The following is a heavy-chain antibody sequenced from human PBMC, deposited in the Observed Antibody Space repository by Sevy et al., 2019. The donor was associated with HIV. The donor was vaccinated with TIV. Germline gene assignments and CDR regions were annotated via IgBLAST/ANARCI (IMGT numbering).Heavy chain of an antibody. CDR3: ARYRSRSWFDS. V-gene: IGHV3-7*01. J-gene: IGHJ5*01. CDR1: GFTFSSYW. CDR2: INQDGSEK. D-gene: IGHD6-13*01. Sequence: GGSLRLSCAVSGFTFSSYWMSWVRQAPGKGLEWVANINQDGSEKYYVDSVKGRFTISRDSAKNSVYVQMNSLRDEYTGVYYCARYRSRSWFDSCGQGTLVTVSS.